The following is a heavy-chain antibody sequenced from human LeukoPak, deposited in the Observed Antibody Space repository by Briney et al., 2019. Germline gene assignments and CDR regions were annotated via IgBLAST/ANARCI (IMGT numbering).Heavy chain of an antibody. CDR1: GGSVSSYY. CDR2: IYYSGST. J-gene: IGHJ5*02. D-gene: IGHD2-15*01. Sequence: SETLSLTCTVSGGSVSSYYWGWIRQPPGKPLEWIGYIYYSGSTNYNPSLQSRVTISVDTSKNQFSLKLSSVTAADTAVYYCARGGTRYCSGGSCYFRWFDPWGQGTLVTVSS. V-gene: IGHV4-59*02. CDR3: ARGGTRYCSGGSCYFRWFDP.